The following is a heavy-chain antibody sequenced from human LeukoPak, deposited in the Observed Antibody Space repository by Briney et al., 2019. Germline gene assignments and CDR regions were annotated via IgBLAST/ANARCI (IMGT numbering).Heavy chain of an antibody. D-gene: IGHD2/OR15-2a*01. J-gene: IGHJ5*02. V-gene: IGHV4-30-2*01. CDR2: IYHSGST. Sequence: PSQTLSLTCTVSGGSISSGGYYWSWIRQHPGKGLEWIGYIYHSGSTYYNPSLKSRVTISVDRSKNQFSLKLSSVTAADTAVYYCAAGPGGEYFSPWGQGTLVTVSS. CDR1: GGSISSGGYY. CDR3: AAGPGGEYFSP.